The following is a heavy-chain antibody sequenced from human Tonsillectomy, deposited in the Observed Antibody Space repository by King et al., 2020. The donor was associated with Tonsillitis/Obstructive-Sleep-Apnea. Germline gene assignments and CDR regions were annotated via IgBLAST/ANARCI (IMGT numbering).Heavy chain of an antibody. CDR1: GFTFSSYG. J-gene: IGHJ4*02. D-gene: IGHD1-26*01. CDR3: AKIVGAITDLNYFDY. V-gene: IGHV3-30*18. CDR2: ISYDGSNK. Sequence: VQLVESGGGVVQPGRSLRLSCAASGFTFSSYGMHWVRQAPGKGLEWVAVISYDGSNKYYADSVKGRFTISRDNSKNTLHLQMNSLRAEDTAVYYCAKIVGAITDLNYFDYWGQGTLVTVSS.